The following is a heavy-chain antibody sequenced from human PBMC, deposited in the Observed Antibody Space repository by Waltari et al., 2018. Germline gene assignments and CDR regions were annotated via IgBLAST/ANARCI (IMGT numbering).Heavy chain of an antibody. CDR3: ARVRIVVVPAARKIPKFDY. CDR2: INPNSGGT. V-gene: IGHV1-2*06. D-gene: IGHD2-2*01. CDR1: GYTFTGYY. Sequence: QVQLVQSGAEVKKPGASVKVSCKASGYTFTGYYMHWVRQAPGQGLEWMGRINPNSGGTNDAQKFQGRVTMTRDTSISTAYMELSRLRSDDTAVYYCARVRIVVVPAARKIPKFDYWGQGTLVTVSS. J-gene: IGHJ4*02.